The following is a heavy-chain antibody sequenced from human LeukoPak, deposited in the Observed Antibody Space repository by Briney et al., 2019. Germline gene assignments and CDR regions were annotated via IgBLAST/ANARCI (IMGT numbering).Heavy chain of an antibody. CDR3: ARLALPAAVGAFHI. CDR1: GGSTTSYY. CDR2: INTSGST. Sequence: PSGTLSLTCTVSGGSTTSYYWSWIRQPAGKGLEYIGRINTSGSTNYNPSLKSRVTMSVDTSKNQFSLKLSSVTAADTAVYYCARLALPAAVGAFHIWGQGTMVIVSS. J-gene: IGHJ3*02. D-gene: IGHD1-7*01. V-gene: IGHV4-4*07.